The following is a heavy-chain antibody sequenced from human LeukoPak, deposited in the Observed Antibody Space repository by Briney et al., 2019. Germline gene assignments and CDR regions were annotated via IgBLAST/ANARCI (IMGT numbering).Heavy chain of an antibody. D-gene: IGHD6-19*01. CDR3: ARVPHSSGWYYYYYYMDV. V-gene: IGHV1-8*03. Sequence: GASVKVSCKASGYTFTSYDINWVRQATGQGLEWMGWMNPNSGNTGYAQKFQGRVTITRNTSISTAYMKLSSLRSEDTAVYYCARVPHSSGWYYYYYYMDVWGEGTTVTVSS. CDR2: MNPNSGNT. J-gene: IGHJ6*03. CDR1: GYTFTSYD.